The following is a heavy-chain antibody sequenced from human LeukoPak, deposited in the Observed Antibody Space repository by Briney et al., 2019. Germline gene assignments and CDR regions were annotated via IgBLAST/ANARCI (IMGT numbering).Heavy chain of an antibody. CDR1: GFSFRSYA. CDR2: LSGSDGST. V-gene: IGHV3-23*01. J-gene: IGHJ4*02. CDR3: ARESDFWSGYSGY. Sequence: PGGSLRLSCAASGFSFRSYAMRWVRQAPGKGLEGVSGLSGSDGSTYPADSVKGRFTISRDNSKNTLYLQMNSLRAEDTAVYYCARESDFWSGYSGYWGQGTLVTVSS. D-gene: IGHD3-3*01.